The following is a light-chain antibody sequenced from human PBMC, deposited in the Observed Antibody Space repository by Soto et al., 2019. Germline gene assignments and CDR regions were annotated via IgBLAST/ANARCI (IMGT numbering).Light chain of an antibody. CDR3: KQRSNWRT. CDR1: QSVSSSY. V-gene: IGKV3D-20*02. CDR2: GAS. J-gene: IGKJ1*01. Sequence: MVMTRCAVNMSVSPGERASLSCRASQSVSSSYVAWYQQKRGQAPRPLICGASSRASCSSDRFSGSRSVTDFTLTIKSLEPATFAVYYCKQRSNWRTFGQGTKVDIK.